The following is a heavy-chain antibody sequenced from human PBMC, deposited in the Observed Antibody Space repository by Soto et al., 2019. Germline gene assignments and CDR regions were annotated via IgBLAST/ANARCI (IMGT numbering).Heavy chain of an antibody. D-gene: IGHD2-15*01. Sequence: QVQLQESGPGLVKPSQTLSLTCTVSGGSISSGDYYWSWIRQPPGKGLEWIGYIYYSGSTYYNPSLKSRVTISVDTSKNQFSLKLSSVTAADTAVYYCARDQVGYCSGGSCYEFWGQGTLVTVSS. J-gene: IGHJ4*02. V-gene: IGHV4-30-4*01. CDR3: ARDQVGYCSGGSCYEF. CDR1: GGSISSGDYY. CDR2: IYYSGST.